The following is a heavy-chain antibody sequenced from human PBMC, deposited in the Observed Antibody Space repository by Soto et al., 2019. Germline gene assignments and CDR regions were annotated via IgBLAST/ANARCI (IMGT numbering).Heavy chain of an antibody. CDR2: ISTYNGNT. D-gene: IGHD4-17*01. J-gene: IGHJ6*03. CDR1: GYTFTNYG. V-gene: IGHV1-18*01. CDR3: ARTTVTASYYYMDV. Sequence: QVQLVQSGAEVKQPGASVKVSCKASGYTFTNYGFTWVRQAPGQGLEWLGWISTYNGNTKYAQKVQGRLTMNTDTSTSTANMELTSLRSDDTALYYCARTTVTASYYYMDVWGKGSTVTVSS.